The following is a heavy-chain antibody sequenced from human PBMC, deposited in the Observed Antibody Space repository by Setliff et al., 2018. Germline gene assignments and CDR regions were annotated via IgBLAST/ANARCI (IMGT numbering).Heavy chain of an antibody. V-gene: IGHV1-69*05. CDR3: ARENYYDSSGYDY. CDR1: GGAFSNYG. CDR2: IIPIFGTT. Sequence: SVKVSCKASGGAFSNYGITWVRQAPGQGLEWMGGIIPIFGTTTYAQKFLGRVTITTDESSSTGYMELSSLRSEDTAVYYCARENYYDSSGYDYWGQGTLVTVSS. D-gene: IGHD3-22*01. J-gene: IGHJ4*02.